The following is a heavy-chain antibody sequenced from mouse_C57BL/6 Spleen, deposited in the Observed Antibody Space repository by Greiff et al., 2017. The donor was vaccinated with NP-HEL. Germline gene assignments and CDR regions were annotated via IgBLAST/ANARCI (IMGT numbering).Heavy chain of an antibody. V-gene: IGHV1-50*01. CDR1: GYTFTSYW. Sequence: QVQLQQPGAELVKPGASVKLSCKASGYTFTSYWMQWVKQRPGQGLEWIGEIDPSDSYTNYNQKFKGKATLTVDTSSSTAYMQLSSLTSEDSAVYYCARSGAGGYYYGSSYQGRYFDVWGTGTTVTVSS. CDR2: IDPSDSYT. J-gene: IGHJ1*03. D-gene: IGHD1-1*01. CDR3: ARSGAGGYYYGSSYQGRYFDV.